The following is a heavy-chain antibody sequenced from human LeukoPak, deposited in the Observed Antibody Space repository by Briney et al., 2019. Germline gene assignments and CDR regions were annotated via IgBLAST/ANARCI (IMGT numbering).Heavy chain of an antibody. J-gene: IGHJ3*01. CDR3: AREEGAPIAAANV. V-gene: IGHV1-18*01. Sequence: ASVKVSCKASGYTFTTYYISWVRQAPGQGLEWMGWISAYNSNTNYAQKFQGRVTMTTDTSTSTAYMELGRLRSDDTAVYYCAREEGAPIAAANVWGLGTMVTVSS. CDR1: GYTFTTYY. CDR2: ISAYNSNT. D-gene: IGHD6-13*01.